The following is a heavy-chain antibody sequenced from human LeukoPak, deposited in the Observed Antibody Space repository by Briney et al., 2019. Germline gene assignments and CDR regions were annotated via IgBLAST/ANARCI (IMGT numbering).Heavy chain of an antibody. Sequence: GGSLRLSCAASGFTFSDYYMSWIRQAPGKGLEWVSHISSSGSNIYYADSVKGRFTISRDNAKNSLYLQMNSLRAEDTAVYYCAREPEMATVDSDGFDIWGRGTMVTVSS. J-gene: IGHJ3*02. CDR1: GFTFSDYY. V-gene: IGHV3-11*04. CDR2: ISSSGSNI. D-gene: IGHD5-24*01. CDR3: AREPEMATVDSDGFDI.